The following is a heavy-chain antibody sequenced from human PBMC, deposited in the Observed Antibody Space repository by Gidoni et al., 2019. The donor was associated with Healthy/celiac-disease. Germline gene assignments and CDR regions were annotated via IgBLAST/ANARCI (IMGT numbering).Heavy chain of an antibody. D-gene: IGHD6-19*01. CDR2: ISWDGGST. J-gene: IGHJ4*02. Sequence: EVQLVESGGVVVQPGGSLRPSCAASGFTFADYTMHWVRQAPGKGLEWVSLISWDGGSTYYADSVKGRFNISRDNSKNSLYLQMNSLRTEDTALYYCAKATTVYSSGWTPIDYWGQGTLVTVSS. CDR3: AKATTVYSSGWTPIDY. V-gene: IGHV3-43*01. CDR1: GFTFADYT.